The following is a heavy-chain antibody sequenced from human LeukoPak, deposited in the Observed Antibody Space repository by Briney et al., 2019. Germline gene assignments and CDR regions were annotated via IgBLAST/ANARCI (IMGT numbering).Heavy chain of an antibody. CDR1: GGSISSSGYY. J-gene: IGHJ4*02. Sequence: SETLSLTCTVSGGSISSSGYYWGWIRQPPGKELEWIGTIYYSGSTYYNPSLKSRVTISVDTSKNQFSLKLSSVTAADAAVYYCASGYYGSGSYPVVDYWGQGTLVTVSS. V-gene: IGHV4-39*07. CDR3: ASGYYGSGSYPVVDY. CDR2: IYYSGST. D-gene: IGHD3-10*01.